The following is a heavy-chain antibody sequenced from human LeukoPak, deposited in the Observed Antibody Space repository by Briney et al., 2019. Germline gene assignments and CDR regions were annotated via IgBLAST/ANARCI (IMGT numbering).Heavy chain of an antibody. CDR2: INPNSGGT. Sequence: GASVTVSCKASGYTFTGYYMHWVRQAPGHGLEWMGWINPNSGGTNYAQKFQGRVTMTRDTSISTAYMELSRLRSDDTAVYYCARGTRTMVRGALYSDYRGQVTLVTVSS. CDR3: ARGTRTMVRGALYSDY. J-gene: IGHJ4*02. CDR1: GYTFTGYY. V-gene: IGHV1-2*02. D-gene: IGHD3-10*01.